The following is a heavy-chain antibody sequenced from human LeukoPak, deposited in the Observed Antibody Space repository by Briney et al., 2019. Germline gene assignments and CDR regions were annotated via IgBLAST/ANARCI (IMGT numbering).Heavy chain of an antibody. D-gene: IGHD3-10*01. V-gene: IGHV3-23*01. J-gene: IGHJ4*02. CDR1: GFTFSSYA. Sequence: GGSLRLSCAAYGFTFSSYAMSWVRQAPGKGLEWVSAISGSGGSTYYADSVKGRFTISRDNSKNTLYLQMNSLRAEDTAVYYCAKDPEGTIVRGNWGQGTLVTVSS. CDR3: AKDPEGTIVRGN. CDR2: ISGSGGST.